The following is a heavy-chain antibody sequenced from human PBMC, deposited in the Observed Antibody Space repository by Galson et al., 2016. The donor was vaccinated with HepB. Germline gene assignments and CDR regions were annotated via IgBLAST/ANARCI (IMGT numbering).Heavy chain of an antibody. J-gene: IGHJ6*03. Sequence: SETLSLTCAVSGGFVSSGNWWSWVRQPPGKGLEWIGEIYHSGSTNYNPSLKSRVTISVDKSKNQFSLKLSSVTAADTAVYYCARVYDSSGYYGAAFYYYMDVWGKGTTVTVSS. CDR1: GGFVSSGNW. CDR2: IYHSGST. V-gene: IGHV4-4*02. CDR3: ARVYDSSGYYGAAFYYYMDV. D-gene: IGHD3-22*01.